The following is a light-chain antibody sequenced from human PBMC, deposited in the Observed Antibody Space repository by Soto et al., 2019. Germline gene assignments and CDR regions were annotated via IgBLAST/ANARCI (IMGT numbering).Light chain of an antibody. J-gene: IGKJ5*01. V-gene: IGKV1-8*01. Sequence: AIRMTQSPSSFSASTGDRFTITFLASQCISSYLAWYQQKPGKAPKLLIYAASTLQSGVPPRFSGSGSGTDFTLTISSLQPEDFATYFCQQANSFTITFGQGTRLEIK. CDR1: QCISSY. CDR3: QQANSFTIT. CDR2: AAS.